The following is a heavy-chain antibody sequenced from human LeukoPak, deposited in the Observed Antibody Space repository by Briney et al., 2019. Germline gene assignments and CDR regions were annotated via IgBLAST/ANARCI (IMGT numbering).Heavy chain of an antibody. V-gene: IGHV3-9*01. Sequence: PGGSLRLSCAASGLTFDDYAMHWVRQAPGKGLEWVSGISWNSGSIGYADSVKGRFTISRDNAKNSLYLQMNSLRAEDTAVYYCARYSGSYEVNYYYYYGMDVWGQGTTVTVSS. CDR3: ARYSGSYEVNYYYYYGMDV. D-gene: IGHD1-26*01. CDR2: ISWNSGSI. J-gene: IGHJ6*02. CDR1: GLTFDDYA.